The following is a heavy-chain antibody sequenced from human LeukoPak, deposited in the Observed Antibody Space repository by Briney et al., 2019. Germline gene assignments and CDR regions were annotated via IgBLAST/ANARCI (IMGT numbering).Heavy chain of an antibody. Sequence: ASVKVSCKASEYTFTGQYMHWVRQAPGQGLEWMGWISAYNGNTNYAQKLQGRVTMTTDTSTSTAYMELRSLRSDDTAVYYCARGESWFDPWGQGTLVTVSS. V-gene: IGHV1-18*01. J-gene: IGHJ5*02. CDR2: ISAYNGNT. D-gene: IGHD3-10*01. CDR1: EYTFTGQY. CDR3: ARGESWFDP.